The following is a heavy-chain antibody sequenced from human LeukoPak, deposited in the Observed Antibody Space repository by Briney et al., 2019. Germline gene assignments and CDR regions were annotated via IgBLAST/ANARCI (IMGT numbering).Heavy chain of an antibody. J-gene: IGHJ6*03. CDR3: ARWGTTTVTTFYYCYYMDV. V-gene: IGHV1-18*01. Sequence: ASVKVSCKASGYTFTSYGISWVRQAPGQGLEWMGWISAYNGNTNYAQKLQGRVTMTTDTSTSTAYMELRSLRSDDTAVYYCARWGTTTVTTFYYCYYMDVWGKGTTVTVSS. CDR2: ISAYNGNT. CDR1: GYTFTSYG. D-gene: IGHD4-17*01.